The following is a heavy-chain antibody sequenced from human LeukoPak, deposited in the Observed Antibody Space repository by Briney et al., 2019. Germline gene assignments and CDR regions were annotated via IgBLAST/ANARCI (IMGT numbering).Heavy chain of an antibody. CDR1: GYTFINYG. Sequence: ASVKVSCKASGYTFINYGISWVRQAPGQGLEWMGWVSAYADNTNYVQKFQGRVTMTTDTSTGTAYMELRSLRSDDTAIYYCARDCIGCHGFDYWGQGTLVTVSS. CDR3: ARDCIGCHGFDY. V-gene: IGHV1-18*01. D-gene: IGHD2-15*01. CDR2: VSAYADNT. J-gene: IGHJ4*02.